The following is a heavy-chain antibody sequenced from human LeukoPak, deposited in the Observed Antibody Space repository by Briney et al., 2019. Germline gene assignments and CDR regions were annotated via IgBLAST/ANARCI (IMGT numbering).Heavy chain of an antibody. D-gene: IGHD4-17*01. CDR2: IDSDTYGNTI. J-gene: IGHJ4*02. CDR3: ARDRDYAFDY. Sequence: PGGSLRLSCAASGFTFSNYNINWVRQAPGKGLEWISYIDSDTYGNTIYYPHTVKGRFTISRDNAKNSLYLQMDSLRDEDTAVYYCARDRDYAFDYWGQGTLVTVSS. V-gene: IGHV3-48*02. CDR1: GFTFSNYN.